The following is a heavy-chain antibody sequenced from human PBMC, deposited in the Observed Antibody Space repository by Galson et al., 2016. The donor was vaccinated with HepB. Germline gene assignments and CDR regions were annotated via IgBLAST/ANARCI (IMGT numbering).Heavy chain of an antibody. V-gene: IGHV3-53*01. D-gene: IGHD3-10*01. CDR1: GFTVSS. Sequence: SLRLSCAASGFTVSSITWVRRAPGKGLEWVSVIYSGGSTYYTDPVKGRFTISRDNSKSTVYLQMNSLRAEDTAMYHCATKQEGITMIRGVTVDYYGMDVWGQGTTVTVSS. J-gene: IGHJ6*02. CDR2: IYSGGST. CDR3: ATKQEGITMIRGVTVDYYGMDV.